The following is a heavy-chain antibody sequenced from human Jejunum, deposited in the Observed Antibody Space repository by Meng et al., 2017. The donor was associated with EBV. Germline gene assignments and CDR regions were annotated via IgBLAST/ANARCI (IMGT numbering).Heavy chain of an antibody. CDR3: ARGSSWNRGDY. CDR1: GYTLTNYA. Sequence: VLLVQSGAEVKKPGASVKVSCKASGYTLTNYALHWVRQAPGQGLEWMGYISAGSGDTKNSQKFQGRVTFTRDTSASTVYMELSSLRSEDTAMYYCARGSSWNRGDYWGQGTLVTVSS. CDR2: ISAGSGDT. J-gene: IGHJ4*02. D-gene: IGHD6-13*01. V-gene: IGHV1-3*01.